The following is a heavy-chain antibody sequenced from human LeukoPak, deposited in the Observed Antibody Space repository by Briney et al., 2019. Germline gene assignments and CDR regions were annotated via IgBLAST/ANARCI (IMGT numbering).Heavy chain of an antibody. D-gene: IGHD2-15*01. Sequence: ASVKVSCKASGYTFTNYPMNWVRQAPGQGLEWMGWINTNTGNPTYAQGFTERFVFSWETSVNTAYLQINSLKPEDTAVYFCARDTYCSGGRCYSRVGYWGQGTLVTVSS. V-gene: IGHV7-4-1*02. CDR3: ARDTYCSGGRCYSRVGY. CDR1: GYTFTNYP. J-gene: IGHJ4*02. CDR2: INTNTGNP.